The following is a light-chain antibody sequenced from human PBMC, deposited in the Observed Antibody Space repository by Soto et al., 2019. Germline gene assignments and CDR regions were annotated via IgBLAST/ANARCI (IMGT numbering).Light chain of an antibody. J-gene: IGKJ1*01. Sequence: EIVMTPSPATLSVSPGERAMFSFRASQSVSSNLAWYQQKPGQAPRLLIYGASIRATGIPARFSGSGSGTEFTLTISTLQSEDFAIYYCQHYNNWPPWTFGQGTKVDIK. CDR3: QHYNNWPPWT. CDR1: QSVSSN. V-gene: IGKV3-15*01. CDR2: GAS.